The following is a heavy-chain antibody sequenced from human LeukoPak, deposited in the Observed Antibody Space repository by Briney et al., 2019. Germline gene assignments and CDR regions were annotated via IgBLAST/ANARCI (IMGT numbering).Heavy chain of an antibody. J-gene: IGHJ4*02. CDR3: TLTTFGVVYYFDY. CDR2: ISHDGINQ. V-gene: IGHV3-30*04. Sequence: PRRSLRLSCATSGFTFSSYAMHWVRQAPGKGLEWVALISHDGINQYYADSVKGRFIISRDNSKNTLYLQLNSLRLEDTAVYYCTLTTFGVVYYFDYWGQGTLVTVSS. CDR1: GFTFSSYA. D-gene: IGHD3-3*01.